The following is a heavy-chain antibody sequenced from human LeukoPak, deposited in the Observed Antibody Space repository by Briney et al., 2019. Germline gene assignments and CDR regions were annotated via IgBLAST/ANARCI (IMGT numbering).Heavy chain of an antibody. CDR1: GGSISSYY. D-gene: IGHD4-17*01. CDR3: ARDLRDYGDHTGYDY. V-gene: IGHV4-59*12. Sequence: SETLSLTCTVSGGSISSYYWSWIRQPPGKGLEWIGYIYYSGSTNYNPSLKSRVTISVDRSKNQFSLKLSSVTAADTAVYYCARDLRDYGDHTGYDYWGQGTLVTVPS. CDR2: IYYSGST. J-gene: IGHJ4*02.